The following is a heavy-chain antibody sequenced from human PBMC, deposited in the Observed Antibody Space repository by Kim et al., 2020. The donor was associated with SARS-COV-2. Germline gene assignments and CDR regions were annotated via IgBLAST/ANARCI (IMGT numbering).Heavy chain of an antibody. V-gene: IGHV4-61*01. D-gene: IGHD3-3*01. J-gene: IGHJ4*02. CDR3: ARVLESGDFWGGYLIDY. Sequence: SETLSLTCTVSDGSVSSGSYYWSWIRQPPGKGLEWIGYIYYSGRTKYSPSLKSRVTISVDTSKNQFSLKLSSVTAADTAVYYCARVLESGDFWGGYLIDYWGQGTLVTVSS. CDR2: IYYSGRT. CDR1: DGSVSSGSYY.